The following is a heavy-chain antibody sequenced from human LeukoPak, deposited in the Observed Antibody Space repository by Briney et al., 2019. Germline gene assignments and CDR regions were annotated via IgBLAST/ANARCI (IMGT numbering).Heavy chain of an antibody. Sequence: PSETLSLTCTVSGGSISGYYWSWIRQPPGKGLEWIGYIYYSGSTNYNPSLKSRVTISVDTSKNQFSLKLSSVTAADTAVYYCARLVGISWSVDYWGQGTLVTVSS. CDR3: ARLVGISWSVDY. CDR1: GGSISGYY. D-gene: IGHD6-13*01. CDR2: IYYSGST. V-gene: IGHV4-59*08. J-gene: IGHJ4*02.